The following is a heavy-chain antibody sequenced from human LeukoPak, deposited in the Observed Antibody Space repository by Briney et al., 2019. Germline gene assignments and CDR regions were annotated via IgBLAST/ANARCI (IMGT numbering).Heavy chain of an antibody. V-gene: IGHV5-51*01. CDR2: IYPDDSDT. D-gene: IGHD2-2*02. CDR3: AIAGSYNTNCYRCFAY. CDR1: GYRFTSYW. J-gene: IGHJ4*02. Sequence: GESLKISCTGSGYRFTSYWIGWVRQMPGKGLEWMGIIYPDDSDTRYNPSFQGQVTISADKSISTAYLQWSSLKASDTAVYYCAIAGSYNTNCYRCFAYWGQGTLVTVSS.